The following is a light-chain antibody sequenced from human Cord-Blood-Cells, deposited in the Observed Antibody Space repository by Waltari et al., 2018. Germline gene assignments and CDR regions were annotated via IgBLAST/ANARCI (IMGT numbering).Light chain of an antibody. CDR2: AAS. CDR3: QQSYSTPPT. J-gene: IGKJ1*01. V-gene: IGKV1-39*01. Sequence: IQITQSPSSLSASVGDRVTITCRARQSISSYLNWYQQKPGKAPKLLIYAASSLQSGVPSRFSGSGSGTDFTLTISSLQPEEFATYYCQQSYSTPPTFGQGTKVEIK. CDR1: QSISSY.